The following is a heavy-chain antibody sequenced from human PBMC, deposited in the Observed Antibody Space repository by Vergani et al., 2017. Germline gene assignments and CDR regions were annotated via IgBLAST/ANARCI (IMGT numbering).Heavy chain of an antibody. CDR3: ARGEPRYCTNGVCYTGEVDY. J-gene: IGHJ4*02. D-gene: IGHD2-8*01. CDR2: ISGSGGST. V-gene: IGHV3-23*04. CDR1: GFTFSSYA. Sequence: VQLVESGGGVVQPGGSLRLSCAASGFTFSSYAMSWVRQAPGKGLEWVSAISGSGGSTYYADSVKGRFTISRDNSKNTLYLQMNSLRAEDTAVYYCARGEPRYCTNGVCYTGEVDYWGQGTLVTVSS.